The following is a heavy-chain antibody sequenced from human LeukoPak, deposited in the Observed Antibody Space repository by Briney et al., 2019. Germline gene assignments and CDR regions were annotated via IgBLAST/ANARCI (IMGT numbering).Heavy chain of an antibody. CDR2: ISYDGSNK. D-gene: IGHD6-19*01. Sequence: GRSLRLSCAASGFTFSSYGMHWVRQAPGKGLEWVAVISYDGSNKYCADSVKGRFTISRDNSKNTLYLQMNSLRAEDTAVYYCAKDFGKGVAGGGEFDYWGQGTLVTVSS. CDR3: AKDFGKGVAGGGEFDY. J-gene: IGHJ4*02. V-gene: IGHV3-30*18. CDR1: GFTFSSYG.